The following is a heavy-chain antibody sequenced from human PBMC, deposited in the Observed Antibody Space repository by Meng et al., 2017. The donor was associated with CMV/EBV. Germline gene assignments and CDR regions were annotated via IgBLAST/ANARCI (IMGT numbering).Heavy chain of an antibody. D-gene: IGHD3-22*01. V-gene: IGHV4-39*07. CDR2: IYSSGST. CDR3: ASLGAYSSGPFDY. CDR1: VACTSSSICY. Sequence: VSTQAAVSVSGTTCVACTSSSICYCRFIRQPPVKGFEWIGGIYSSGSTYYNPSIKSRVTISVDTSKNQFSLKLSSVTAADTAVYYCASLGAYSSGPFDYWGQGTLVTVSS. J-gene: IGHJ4*02.